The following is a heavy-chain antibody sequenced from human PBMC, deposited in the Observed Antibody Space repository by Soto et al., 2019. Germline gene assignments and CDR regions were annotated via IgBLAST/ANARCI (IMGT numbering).Heavy chain of an antibody. V-gene: IGHV1-8*01. CDR2: MNPNSGNT. J-gene: IGHJ6*02. CDR1: GYTFTSYD. D-gene: IGHD4-4*01. CDR3: ARGWVTLEAYYYYGMDV. Sequence: QVQLVQSGAEVKKPGASVKVSCKASGYTFTSYDINWVRQATGQGLEWMGWMNPNSGNTGYAQKFQGRVTMTRNTSISTAYMELSSLRSEDTAVYYCARGWVTLEAYYYYGMDVWGQGTTVTVSS.